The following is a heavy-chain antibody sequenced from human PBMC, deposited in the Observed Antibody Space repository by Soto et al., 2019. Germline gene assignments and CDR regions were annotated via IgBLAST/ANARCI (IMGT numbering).Heavy chain of an antibody. CDR1: GFSLSTSGVG. V-gene: IGHV2-5*01. J-gene: IGHJ3*02. Sequence: SGPTLVNPTQTLTLTCSFSGFSLSTSGVGVGWIRQSPGKALEWLALIYWSGDEHYRPSLKSRLSIIKDTSKNHVVLIMTDMDPVDTTTYYCARGLATLPVFAFDIWGQGTMVTVSS. D-gene: IGHD6-6*01. CDR2: IYWSGDE. CDR3: ARGLATLPVFAFDI.